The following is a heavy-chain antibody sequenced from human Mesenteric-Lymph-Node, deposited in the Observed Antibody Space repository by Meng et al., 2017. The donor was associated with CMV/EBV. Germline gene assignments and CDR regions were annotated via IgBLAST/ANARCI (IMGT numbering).Heavy chain of an antibody. CDR1: VVSFSCYY. J-gene: IGHJ4*02. CDR2: INHSGST. CDR3: ARGSSYDILTGYFDY. D-gene: IGHD3-9*01. Sequence: GWALLKPPDPLSDTFAVSVVSFSCYYWNWIRQSPEKGLEWIGEINHSGSTTYNPSCTSRIIISVDTSTNQISLNMSSVTAADTAVYYCARGSSYDILTGYFDYWGQGALVTVSS. V-gene: IGHV4-34*01.